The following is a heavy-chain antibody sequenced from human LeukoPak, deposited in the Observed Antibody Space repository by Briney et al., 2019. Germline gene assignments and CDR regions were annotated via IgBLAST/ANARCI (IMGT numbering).Heavy chain of an antibody. Sequence: TSETLSLTCAVYGGSFSGYYWSWIRQPPGKGLEWIGEINHSGSTNYNPSLKSRVTISVDTSKNQFSLKLSSVTAADTAVYYRAGRVVPATMGYWGQGTLVTVSS. V-gene: IGHV4-34*01. CDR1: GGSFSGYY. D-gene: IGHD2-2*01. CDR2: INHSGST. CDR3: AGRVVPATMGY. J-gene: IGHJ4*02.